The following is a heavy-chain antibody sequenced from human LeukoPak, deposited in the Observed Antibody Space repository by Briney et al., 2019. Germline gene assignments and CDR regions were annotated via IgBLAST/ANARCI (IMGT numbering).Heavy chain of an antibody. D-gene: IGHD2-15*01. CDR3: ARGPTHCSGGSCWAYYMDV. CDR2: INPSGGST. CDR1: GYTFTSYY. V-gene: IGHV1-46*01. Sequence: ASVKVSCKASGYTFTSYYMHWVRQAPGQGLEWMGIINPSGGSTSYAQKFQGRVTMTRDTSTSTVYMELSSLRSEDTAVYYCARGPTHCSGGSCWAYYMDVWGKGTTVTVSS. J-gene: IGHJ6*03.